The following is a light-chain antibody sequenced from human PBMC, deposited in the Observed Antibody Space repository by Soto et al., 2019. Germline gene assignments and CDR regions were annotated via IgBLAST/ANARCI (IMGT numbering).Light chain of an antibody. V-gene: IGLV2-11*01. CDR3: CSYAGSYNLG. CDR1: SSDVGGYNY. J-gene: IGLJ2*01. CDR2: DVS. Sequence: QSALTQPRSVSGSPGQSVTISCTGTSSDVGGYNYVSWYQQHPGKAPKLMIYDVSKRPSGVPDRFSGSKSGNTASLTISGHQAEDEADYYCCSYAGSYNLGFGGGTKLTVL.